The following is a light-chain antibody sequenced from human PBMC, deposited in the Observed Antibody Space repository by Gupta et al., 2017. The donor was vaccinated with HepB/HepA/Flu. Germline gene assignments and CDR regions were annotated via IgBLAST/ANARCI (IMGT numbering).Light chain of an antibody. CDR3: NSRDSSGNHLRVV. CDR2: GKN. Sequence: SSELTQDPAVSVALGQTVRITCHGDSLRSYYASWYQQKPGQAPVLVIYGKNNRPSGIPDRFSGSSSGNTASLTITGAQAEDEADYYCNSRDSSGNHLRVVFGGGTKLTVL. CDR1: SLRSYY. J-gene: IGLJ2*01. V-gene: IGLV3-19*01.